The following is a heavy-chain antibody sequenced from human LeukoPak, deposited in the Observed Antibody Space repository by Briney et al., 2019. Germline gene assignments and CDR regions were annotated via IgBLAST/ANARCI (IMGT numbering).Heavy chain of an antibody. CDR1: GGSLSGYY. J-gene: IGHJ5*02. Sequence: SETLSLTCAVYGGSLSGYYWSWIRQPPGKGLEWIGEINHSGSTNYNPSLKSRVTISVDTSKNQFSLKLSSVAAADTAVYYCARHGILNWFDPWGQGTLVTVSS. CDR2: INHSGST. V-gene: IGHV4-34*01. CDR3: ARHGILNWFDP. D-gene: IGHD2-8*01.